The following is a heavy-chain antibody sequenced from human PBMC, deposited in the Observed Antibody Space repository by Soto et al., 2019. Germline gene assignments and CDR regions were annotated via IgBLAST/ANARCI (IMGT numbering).Heavy chain of an antibody. CDR1: SGSISSSNW. D-gene: IGHD3-10*01. Sequence: SSETLSLTCAVSSGSISSSNWWSWVRQPPGKGLEWIGEIYHSGSTNYNPSLKSRVTISVDTSKNQFSLKLSSVTAADTAVYYCARAGARSLLWFGRIRYFDYWGQGTLVTVSS. J-gene: IGHJ4*02. CDR2: IYHSGST. CDR3: ARAGARSLLWFGRIRYFDY. V-gene: IGHV4-4*02.